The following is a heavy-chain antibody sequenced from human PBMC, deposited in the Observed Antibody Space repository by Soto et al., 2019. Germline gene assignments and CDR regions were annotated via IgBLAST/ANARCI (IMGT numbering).Heavy chain of an antibody. CDR1: GGSFSGYY. J-gene: IGHJ4*02. D-gene: IGHD6-19*01. Sequence: QVQLQQWGAGLLKPSETLSLTCAVYGGSFSGYYWSWIRQPPGKGLEWIGEINHSGSTNYNPSLKSRVTISVDTSKNQFSLKLSSVTAADMAVYYCARGGLAVAGGDYWGQGTLVTVSS. CDR2: INHSGST. CDR3: ARGGLAVAGGDY. V-gene: IGHV4-34*01.